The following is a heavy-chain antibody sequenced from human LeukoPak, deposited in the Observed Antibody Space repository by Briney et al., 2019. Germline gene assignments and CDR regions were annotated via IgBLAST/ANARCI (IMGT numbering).Heavy chain of an antibody. CDR2: FYYSGST. D-gene: IGHD1-20*01. J-gene: IGHJ5*02. Sequence: PSETLSLTCTVSGGSVSSGSYYWSWIRQPPGRGLEWIGYFYYSGSTNYDPSLKSRVTISVDTSKNQFSLKLSSGTAADTAVYYCARVDNFKWFDPWGQGTLVTVSS. CDR3: ARVDNFKWFDP. CDR1: GGSVSSGSYY. V-gene: IGHV4-61*01.